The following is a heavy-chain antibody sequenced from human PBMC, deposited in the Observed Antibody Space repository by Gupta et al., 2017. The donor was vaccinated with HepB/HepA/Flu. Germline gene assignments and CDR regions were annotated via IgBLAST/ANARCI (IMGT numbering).Heavy chain of an antibody. Sequence: VQLVQSGAEGKKPGASVKVSCKAAAYTFTGYYMHWVRQAPGQGLEWMGWINPNSGGTKYAQKFQGRVTMTRDTSISTAYMELIRLRSDDTAVYFCARDRLQVYNWFDPWGQGTLVTVSS. CDR2: INPNSGGT. J-gene: IGHJ5*02. CDR3: ARDRLQVYNWFDP. CDR1: AYTFTGYY. V-gene: IGHV1-2*02.